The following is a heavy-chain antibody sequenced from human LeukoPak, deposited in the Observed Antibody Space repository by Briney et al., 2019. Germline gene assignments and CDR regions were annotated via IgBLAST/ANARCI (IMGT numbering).Heavy chain of an antibody. CDR1: GGSIRSGDYY. CDR2: IYYSGST. Sequence: SETLSLTCTVSGGSIRSGDYYWSWIRQPPGKGLEWIGYIYYSGSTYYNPSLKSRVTISVDTSKNQFSLKLSSVTAADTAVYYCAREVITMVRGVLDYWGQGTLVTVSS. CDR3: AREVITMVRGVLDY. J-gene: IGHJ4*02. D-gene: IGHD3-10*01. V-gene: IGHV4-30-4*08.